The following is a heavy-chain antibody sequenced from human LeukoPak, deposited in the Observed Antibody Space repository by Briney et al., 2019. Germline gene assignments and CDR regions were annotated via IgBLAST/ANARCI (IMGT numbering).Heavy chain of an antibody. CDR2: IYYNKNT. CDR3: VSPRGFSYGYFDY. J-gene: IGHJ4*02. Sequence: PSETLSLTCTVSGGSISSSSAYWGWIRQPPGRGLEWIGSIYYNKNTYYNPSLKSRVTISADTSKNQFSLTLGSVSATDTAVYYCVSPRGFSYGYFDYWGQGTLVTVSS. CDR1: GGSISSSSAY. D-gene: IGHD5-18*01. V-gene: IGHV4-39*01.